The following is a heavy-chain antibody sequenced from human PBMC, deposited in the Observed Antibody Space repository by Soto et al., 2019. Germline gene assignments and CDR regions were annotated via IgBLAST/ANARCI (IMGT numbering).Heavy chain of an antibody. CDR1: GYTFTSYA. D-gene: IGHD3-10*01. CDR2: INAGNGNT. Sequence: QVQLVQSGAEKKKPGASVKVSCKASGYTFTSYAIDWVRQAPGQRLEWMGWINAGNGNTKYSQKFQGRVTITRDTSASTASMELSSLRSEDTAGYYYARGVPLWFDPWGQGTLVTVSS. CDR3: ARGVPLWFDP. J-gene: IGHJ5*02. V-gene: IGHV1-3*05.